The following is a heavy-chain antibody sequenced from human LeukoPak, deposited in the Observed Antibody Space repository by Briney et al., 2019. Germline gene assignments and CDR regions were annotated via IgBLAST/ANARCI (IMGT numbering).Heavy chain of an antibody. CDR1: GGSISSYY. CDR2: IYYSGST. Sequence: SEPLSLTCTVSGGSISSYYWSWIQQPPGKGLEWVGYIYYSGSTNYNPSLKSRVTISVDTSKNRFTLKLRSVTAADTAVYYCARTTTVRGTYYMDVWGKGTTVTVSS. V-gene: IGHV4-59*01. D-gene: IGHD3-10*01. CDR3: ARTTTVRGTYYMDV. J-gene: IGHJ6*03.